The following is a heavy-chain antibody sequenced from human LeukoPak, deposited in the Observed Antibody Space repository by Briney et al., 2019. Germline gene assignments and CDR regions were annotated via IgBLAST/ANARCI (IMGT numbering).Heavy chain of an antibody. CDR2: ISGSGGST. CDR3: ASYSSGWEPKIDY. J-gene: IGHJ4*02. Sequence: GGSLRLSCAASGFTFSSYAMSWVRQAPGKGLEWVSAISGSGGSTYYADSVKGRFTISRDNSKNTPYLQMNSLRAEDTAVYYCASYSSGWEPKIDYWGQGTLVTVSS. CDR1: GFTFSSYA. V-gene: IGHV3-23*01. D-gene: IGHD6-19*01.